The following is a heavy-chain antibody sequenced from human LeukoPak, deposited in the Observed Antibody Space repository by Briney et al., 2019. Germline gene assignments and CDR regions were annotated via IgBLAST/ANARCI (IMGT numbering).Heavy chain of an antibody. CDR1: GFTFSSYA. D-gene: IGHD2-15*01. V-gene: IGHV3-23*01. J-gene: IGHJ5*02. Sequence: GGSLRLSCAASGFTFSSYAMSWVRQAPGKGLEWVSAISGSGGSIYYADSVKGRFTISRDNSKNMLYLQMNSLRAEDTAVYYCAKANVVAAMADWFDPWGQGTLVTVSS. CDR2: ISGSGGSI. CDR3: AKANVVAAMADWFDP.